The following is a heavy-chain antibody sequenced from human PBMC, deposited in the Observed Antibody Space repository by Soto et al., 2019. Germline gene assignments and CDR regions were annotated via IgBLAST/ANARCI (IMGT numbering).Heavy chain of an antibody. D-gene: IGHD2-15*01. Sequence: QVQLVQSGAEVKKPGSSVKVSCKASGGTFSSYTISWVRQAPGQGLEWMGRIIPILGIANYAQKFQGRVTITADKSTSTAYTEVSSLRSEDTTVYYCARDPVVRDPRYYYYGMDVWGQGTTVTVSS. CDR1: GGTFSSYT. CDR2: IIPILGIA. V-gene: IGHV1-69*08. J-gene: IGHJ6*02. CDR3: ARDPVVRDPRYYYYGMDV.